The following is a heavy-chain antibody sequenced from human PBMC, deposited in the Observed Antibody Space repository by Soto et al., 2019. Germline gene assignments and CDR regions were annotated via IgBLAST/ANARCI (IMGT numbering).Heavy chain of an antibody. D-gene: IGHD2-2*01. Sequence: LQLQESGPGLVKPSETLSLTCAVSGGSVTRNNYDWGWIRQPPGKGLEWIGTLYHSGSSNYSPSLRSRVTISVDTSKNQFPLRLNSMTAADTAIYYCARQESEWYQRPFDYWGPGTLVTVSS. CDR2: LYHSGSS. J-gene: IGHJ4*02. CDR1: GGSVTRNNYD. CDR3: ARQESEWYQRPFDY. V-gene: IGHV4-39*01.